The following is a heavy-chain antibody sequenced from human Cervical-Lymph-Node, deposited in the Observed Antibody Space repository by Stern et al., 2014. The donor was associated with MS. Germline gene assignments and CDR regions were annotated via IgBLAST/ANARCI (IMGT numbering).Heavy chain of an antibody. D-gene: IGHD3-10*01. CDR2: LVVYRADT. Sequence: VPLVQSGPEVKRPGTSVRVSRNASGFTFLISAMQWVRQARGQRIEGIGFLVVYRADTRYAQKFHDRVTISRDMSTSTVNMELSSLRSEDTAVYYCAAEGEYIRSGIYHYTGMDVWGQGTTVTVSS. CDR1: GFTFLISA. CDR3: AAEGEYIRSGIYHYTGMDV. J-gene: IGHJ6*02. V-gene: IGHV1-58*02.